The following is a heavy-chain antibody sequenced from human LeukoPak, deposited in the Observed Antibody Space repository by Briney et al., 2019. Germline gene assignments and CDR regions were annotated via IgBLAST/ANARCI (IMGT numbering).Heavy chain of an antibody. J-gene: IGHJ5*02. V-gene: IGHV3-30-3*01. CDR3: ARGTDTAMVTGGYNWFDP. CDR1: GFTFSSYA. Sequence: TGGSLRLSCAASGFTFSSYAMHWVRQAPGKGLEWVAVISYDGSNKYYADSVKGRFTISRDNSKNTLYLQMNSLRAEDTAVYYCARGTDTAMVTGGYNWFDPWGQGTLVTVSS. CDR2: ISYDGSNK. D-gene: IGHD5-18*01.